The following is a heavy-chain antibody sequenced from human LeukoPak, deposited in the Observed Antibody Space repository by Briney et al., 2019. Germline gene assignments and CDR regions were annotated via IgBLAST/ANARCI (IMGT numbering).Heavy chain of an antibody. J-gene: IGHJ4*02. V-gene: IGHV4-4*07. D-gene: IGHD2-2*01. CDR1: GGSISSYY. CDR2: IYTSGST. CDR3: ARRDGSSTSCLLDY. Sequence: PSETLSLTCTVSGGSISSYYWSWIRQPAGKGLEWIGRIYTSGSTHYNPSLKRRVTISVDTSKNQFPLKLSSVTAAAPAVDYCARRDGSSTSCLLDYWGQGILVTVSS.